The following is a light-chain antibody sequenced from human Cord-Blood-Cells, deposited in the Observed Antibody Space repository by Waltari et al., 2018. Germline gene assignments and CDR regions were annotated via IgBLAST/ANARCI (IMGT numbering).Light chain of an antibody. J-gene: IGKJ4*01. CDR3: QQYDNLPPLT. CDR1: QDISNY. Sequence: IQMTQSPSSLSASVGARVTITCQASQDISNYLNWYQQKPGKAPKLLIYDASNLETGVPSRFSGSGSGTDFTFTISSLQPEDIATYYCQQYDNLPPLTFGGGTKVEIK. CDR2: DAS. V-gene: IGKV1-33*01.